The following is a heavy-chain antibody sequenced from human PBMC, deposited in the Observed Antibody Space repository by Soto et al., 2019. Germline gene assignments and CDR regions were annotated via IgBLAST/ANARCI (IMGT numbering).Heavy chain of an antibody. CDR1: GFTFSSYA. J-gene: IGHJ5*02. Sequence: EVQLLESGGGLVQPGGSLRLSCAASGFTFSSYAMSWVRQAPGKGLEWVSAISGSGGSTYYADSVKGRFTISRDNSKNTLYLQMDSLRAEDTAVYYCANGGEYYGSGAFDPWGQGTLVTVSS. CDR3: ANGGEYYGSGAFDP. V-gene: IGHV3-23*01. D-gene: IGHD3-10*01. CDR2: ISGSGGST.